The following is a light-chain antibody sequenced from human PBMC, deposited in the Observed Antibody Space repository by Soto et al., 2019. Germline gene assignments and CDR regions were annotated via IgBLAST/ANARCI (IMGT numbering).Light chain of an antibody. V-gene: IGKV1-5*03. CDR2: KAS. Sequence: DIQMTQSPSTLSASVGDRVTITCRASQSISSWLAWYQQKPGKAPKLLIYKASSLESGVPSRFSGSGSGTEFTLTISSLQPDDFATDYCEQYNSYPATFGQRTKLEIK. CDR1: QSISSW. CDR3: EQYNSYPAT. J-gene: IGKJ2*01.